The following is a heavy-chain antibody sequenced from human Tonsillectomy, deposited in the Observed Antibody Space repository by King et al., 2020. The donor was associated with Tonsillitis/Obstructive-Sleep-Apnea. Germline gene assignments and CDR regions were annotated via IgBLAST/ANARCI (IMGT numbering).Heavy chain of an antibody. CDR1: GFSLNTSGMC. CDR2: IDWDDDK. Sequence: TLKESGPALVKPTQTLTLTCTFSGFSLNTSGMCVSWIRQPPGKALEWLALIDWDDDKYYSTSLKTRLTISKDTSKNQVVLPMTNMDPVDTATYYCARIGYDFWSGYYHYFDYWGQGTLVTVSS. J-gene: IGHJ4*02. CDR3: ARIGYDFWSGYYHYFDY. V-gene: IGHV2-70*01. D-gene: IGHD3-3*01.